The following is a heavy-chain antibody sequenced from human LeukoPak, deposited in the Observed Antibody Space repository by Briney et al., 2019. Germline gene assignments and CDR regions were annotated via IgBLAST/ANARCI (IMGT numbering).Heavy chain of an antibody. CDR3: AKDNLGHYFDY. D-gene: IGHD7-27*01. J-gene: IGHJ4*02. Sequence: PGGSLRLSCAVSGFTFSNYAMSWVRQAPGKGLEWVSSICNNGGGTYYADSVKGRFTISTDNSKNTLYLQMNSLRAEDTAEYYCAKDNLGHYFDYWGQGTLVTVSS. CDR2: ICNNGGGT. CDR1: GFTFSNYA. V-gene: IGHV3-23*01.